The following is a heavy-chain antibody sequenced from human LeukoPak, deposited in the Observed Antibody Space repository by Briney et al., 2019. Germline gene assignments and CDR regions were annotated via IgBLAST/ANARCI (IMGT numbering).Heavy chain of an antibody. CDR3: ARGVDIVATTTNRYFDY. D-gene: IGHD5-12*01. Sequence: SETLSLTCTVYGGSISSTGYYWGWIRQPPGKGLEWIGSIYYSGSTNYNPSLKSRVTISVDTSKNQFSLKLSSVTAADTAVYYCARGVDIVATTTNRYFDYWGQGTLVTVSS. CDR2: IYYSGST. J-gene: IGHJ4*02. CDR1: GGSISSTGYY. V-gene: IGHV4-39*07.